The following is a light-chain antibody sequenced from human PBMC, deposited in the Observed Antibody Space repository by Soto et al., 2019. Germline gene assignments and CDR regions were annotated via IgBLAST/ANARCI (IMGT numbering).Light chain of an antibody. CDR2: AAS. Sequence: DIQMTQSPSSLSASIGDRVTITCRASQGINNFLAWYQQKPGEAPKLLLYAASILRSGVPSRFSGSGSGKDFTLTISSLQPEDVATYYCQKYNRPPRTFGQGTRV. CDR1: QGINNF. V-gene: IGKV1-27*01. J-gene: IGKJ1*01. CDR3: QKYNRPPRT.